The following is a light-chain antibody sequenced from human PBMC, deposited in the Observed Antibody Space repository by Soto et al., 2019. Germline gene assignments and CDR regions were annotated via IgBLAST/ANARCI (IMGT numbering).Light chain of an antibody. CDR2: DNS. V-gene: IGLV1-51*01. J-gene: IGLJ2*01. CDR1: RSNIGKNF. CDR3: ATGDTDLGTGEVV. Sequence: QSVLTQPPSLSAAPGQKVTISCSGARSNIGKNFVSWYQHLPGTAPKLLIYDNSQRPSGIPDRFSGSKSGTSATLGITGLQTGDEANYYCATGDTDLGTGEVVFGGGTKLTVL.